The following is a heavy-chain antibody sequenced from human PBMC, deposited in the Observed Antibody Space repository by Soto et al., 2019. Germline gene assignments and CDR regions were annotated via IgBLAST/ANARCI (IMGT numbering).Heavy chain of an antibody. V-gene: IGHV4-31*03. CDR2: IYYSGST. J-gene: IGHJ4*02. Sequence: SETLSLTCTVSGGSISSGGYYWSWIRQHPGKGLEWIGYIYYSGSTYYNPSLKSRVTISVDTSKNQFSLKLSSVTAADTAVYYCARTPLAVAASFDYWGQGTLVTVSS. CDR3: ARTPLAVAASFDY. D-gene: IGHD6-19*01. CDR1: GGSISSGGYY.